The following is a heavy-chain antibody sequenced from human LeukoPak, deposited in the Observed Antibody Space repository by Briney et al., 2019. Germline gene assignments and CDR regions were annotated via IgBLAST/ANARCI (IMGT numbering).Heavy chain of an antibody. V-gene: IGHV4-61*01. D-gene: IGHD3-22*01. CDR2: IYYGGST. J-gene: IGHJ4*02. CDR1: GGSVNSGSYY. CDR3: VTYYFDSSGPKKNY. Sequence: PSQTLSLTCTVSGGSVNSGSYYWSWIRQPPGKGLEWLGYIYYGGSTNYNPSLKSRVTMSVDTSKNQFSLKLSSVTAADTAVYYCVTYYFDSSGPKKNYWGQGTLVTVSS.